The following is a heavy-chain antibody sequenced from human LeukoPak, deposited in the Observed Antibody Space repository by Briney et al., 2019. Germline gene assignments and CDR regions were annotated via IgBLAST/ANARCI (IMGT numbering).Heavy chain of an antibody. Sequence: SEALSLTCTVSGGSITSYFWGWIRRPPGKGLEWIAYSHYSDHTNYNPSLKSRVTISVDTSKNQFSLMRSSVTAADTAVYYCARDRRREQLHAFDIWGQGTMVAVSS. CDR1: GGSITSYF. J-gene: IGHJ3*02. V-gene: IGHV4-59*01. CDR2: SHYSDHT. D-gene: IGHD1/OR15-1a*01. CDR3: ARDRRREQLHAFDI.